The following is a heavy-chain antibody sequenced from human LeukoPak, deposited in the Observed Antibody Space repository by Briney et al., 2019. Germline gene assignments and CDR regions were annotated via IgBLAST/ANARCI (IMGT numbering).Heavy chain of an antibody. CDR3: ARDPLSTNDFDI. D-gene: IGHD1-1*01. CDR1: GGSITNSY. Sequence: SETLSLTCTVSGGSITNSYWNWIRQSPGKGLEWIGYINYSGSTNYNPSLKSRVTISVDTSKNQFSLKLSSVAAADTAVYFCARDPLSTNDFDIWGQGTMVTVSS. CDR2: INYSGST. J-gene: IGHJ3*02. V-gene: IGHV4-59*01.